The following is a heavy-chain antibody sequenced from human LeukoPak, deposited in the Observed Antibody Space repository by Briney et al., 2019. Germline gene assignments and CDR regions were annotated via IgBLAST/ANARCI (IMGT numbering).Heavy chain of an antibody. Sequence: GESLQISCEGSGYSFSTYWIAWVRQLPGKGLEWMGSIHPRDSEIRYSPSFQGQVTISADNSISTAYLQWSSLKASDTAMYYCARPAYSSSLSSHFDHWGQGTLVTVSS. CDR3: ARPAYSSSLSSHFDH. CDR1: GYSFSTYW. J-gene: IGHJ5*02. D-gene: IGHD6-13*01. CDR2: IHPRDSEI. V-gene: IGHV5-51*01.